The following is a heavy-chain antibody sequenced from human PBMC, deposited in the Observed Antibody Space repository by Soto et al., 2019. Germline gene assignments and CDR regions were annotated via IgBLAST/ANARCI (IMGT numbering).Heavy chain of an antibody. CDR3: ARASVIGGLRGGVLHYQDYYYGMDV. V-gene: IGHV1-69*06. Sequence: SVKVSCKASGGTFSSYAISWVRQAPGQGLEWMGGIIPIFGTANYAQKFQGRVTITADKSTSTAYMELSSLRSEDTAVYYCARASVIGGLRGGVLHYQDYYYGMDVWGQGTTVTVSS. D-gene: IGHD2-15*01. J-gene: IGHJ6*02. CDR1: GGTFSSYA. CDR2: IIPIFGTA.